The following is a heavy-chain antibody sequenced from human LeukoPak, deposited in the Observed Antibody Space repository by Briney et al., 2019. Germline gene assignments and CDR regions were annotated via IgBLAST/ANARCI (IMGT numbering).Heavy chain of an antibody. CDR1: GFTFSTNW. J-gene: IGHJ3*02. Sequence: GGSLRLSCAASGFTFSTNWMYWVRQAPGKGLVWVSRINSDGRSIGYADSVKGRFTISRDNAYNTLYLQMNSLRAEDTALYYCASGGRVGDIFDIWGQRTMVRVSS. CDR3: ASGGRVGDIFDI. CDR2: INSDGRSI. D-gene: IGHD2-15*01. V-gene: IGHV3-74*01.